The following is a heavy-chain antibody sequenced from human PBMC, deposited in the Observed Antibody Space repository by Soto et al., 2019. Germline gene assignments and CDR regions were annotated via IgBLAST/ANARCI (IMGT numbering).Heavy chain of an antibody. V-gene: IGHV4-31*03. CDR1: GGPISGDYY. CDR2: IYYNGNT. CDR3: ARARLRAVYAFDF. Sequence: SSEPLALTCNVAGGPISGDYYWTWVRQHPGKGLEWIGYIYYNGNTYFSPSLKSRLTISIYTSKNQFSLKLSSVTAADTAMYYCARARLRAVYAFDFWGQGTMVTVSS. D-gene: IGHD4-17*01. J-gene: IGHJ3*01.